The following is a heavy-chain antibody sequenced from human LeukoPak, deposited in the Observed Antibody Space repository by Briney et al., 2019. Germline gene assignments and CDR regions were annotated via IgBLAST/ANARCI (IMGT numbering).Heavy chain of an antibody. V-gene: IGHV4-39*01. CDR2: IYYSGST. Sequence: PSETLSLTCTVSGGSISSSSYYWGWIRQPPGTGLEWIGSIYYSGSTYYNPSLKSRVTISVDPSKNQFSLKLSSVTAADTAVYYCASTLRFLVSMDVWGQGTTVTVSS. CDR3: ASTLRFLVSMDV. J-gene: IGHJ6*02. CDR1: GGSISSSSYY. D-gene: IGHD3-3*01.